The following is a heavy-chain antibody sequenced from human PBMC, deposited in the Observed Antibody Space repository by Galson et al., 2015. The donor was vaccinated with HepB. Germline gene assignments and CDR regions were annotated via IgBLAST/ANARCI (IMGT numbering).Heavy chain of an antibody. CDR1: GYTFTSYY. D-gene: IGHD5-12*01. Sequence: QSGAEVKRPGASVKVSCKASGYTFTSYYMHWVRQAPGQGLEWMGIINPSGGSTSYAQKFQGRVTMTRDTSTSTVYMELSSLRSEDTAVYYCAILAGVAKDYYYYGMDVWGQGTTVTVSS. CDR3: AILAGVAKDYYYYGMDV. CDR2: INPSGGST. J-gene: IGHJ6*02. V-gene: IGHV1-46*01.